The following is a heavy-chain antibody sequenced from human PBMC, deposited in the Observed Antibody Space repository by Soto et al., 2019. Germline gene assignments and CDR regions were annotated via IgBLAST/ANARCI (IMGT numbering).Heavy chain of an antibody. Sequence: QVQLLESGGGVVQPGGSLRLSCAASGFTFSSYGMHWVRQAPGKGLEWVAAICDDGSNKYYADSVKGRFTISRDNSKNTLYLQMNSLRAEDTAVYYCAKGYCGYDHVFDIWGQGTMVTVSS. CDR3: AKGYCGYDHVFDI. J-gene: IGHJ3*02. CDR2: ICDDGSNK. D-gene: IGHD5-12*01. CDR1: GFTFSSYG. V-gene: IGHV3-30*18.